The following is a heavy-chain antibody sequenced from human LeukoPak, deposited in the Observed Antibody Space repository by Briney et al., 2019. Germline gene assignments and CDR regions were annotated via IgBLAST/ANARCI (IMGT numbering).Heavy chain of an antibody. J-gene: IGHJ6*03. D-gene: IGHD5-18*01. CDR1: GFTFSSYG. CDR2: IWYDGSNK. V-gene: IGHV3-33*06. Sequence: GGSLRLSCAASGFTFSSYGMHWVRQAPGKGLEWVAVIWYDGSNKYYADSVKGRFTISRDNSKNTLYLQMNSLRAEDTAVYYCAKIGVQLWLPDYYYYMDVWGKGTTVTVSS. CDR3: AKIGVQLWLPDYYYYMDV.